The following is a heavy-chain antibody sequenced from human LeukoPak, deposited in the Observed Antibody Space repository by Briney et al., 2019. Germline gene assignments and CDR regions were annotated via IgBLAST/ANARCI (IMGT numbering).Heavy chain of an antibody. J-gene: IGHJ5*02. CDR1: GYSITSDYN. CDR2: ISHTGTT. CDR3: ARFESTSGRGFDP. V-gene: IGHV4-38-2*01. Sequence: SETLSLTCAVSGYSITSDYNWGWIRQPPGKGLEWVGTISHTGTTYYNPSLKSRVTISIDTSDQFSVKLTSVTGADTAVYYYARFESTSGRGFDPWGQGTLVTVSS. D-gene: IGHD2-2*01.